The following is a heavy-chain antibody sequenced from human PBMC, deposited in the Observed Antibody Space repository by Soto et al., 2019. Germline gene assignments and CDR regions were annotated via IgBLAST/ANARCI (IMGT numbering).Heavy chain of an antibody. CDR1: GFTFSSYS. D-gene: IGHD6-13*01. J-gene: IGHJ4*02. V-gene: IGHV3-21*01. CDR3: ARVYSPYSSRTNTPLYFDY. Sequence: GGSLRLSCAASGFTFSSYSMNWVRQAPGKGLEWVSSISSSSSYIYYADSVKGRFTISRDNAKNSLYLQMNSLRAEDTAVYYCARVYSPYSSRTNTPLYFDYWGQGTLVTVSS. CDR2: ISSSSSYI.